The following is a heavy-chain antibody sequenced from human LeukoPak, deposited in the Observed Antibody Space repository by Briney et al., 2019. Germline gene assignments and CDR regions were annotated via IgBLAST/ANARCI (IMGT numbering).Heavy chain of an antibody. CDR2: IYYSGST. CDR3: ARDSSSWSGRFDP. CDR1: GGSPSSGGYY. D-gene: IGHD6-13*01. J-gene: IGHJ5*02. V-gene: IGHV4-31*03. Sequence: SQTLSPTCTVSGGSPSSGGYYCSSVRQHPGKGLEWVGYIYYSGSTYYNPSLKSRVTISVDTSKNQFSLKLSSVTAADTAVYYCARDSSSWSGRFDPWGQGTLVTVSS.